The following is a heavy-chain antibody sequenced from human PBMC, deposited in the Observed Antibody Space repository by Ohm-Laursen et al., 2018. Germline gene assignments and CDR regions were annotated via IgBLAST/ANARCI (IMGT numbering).Heavy chain of an antibody. V-gene: IGHV3-9*01. CDR1: GFTFDDYA. Sequence: SLRLSCAASGFTFDDYAMHWVRQAPGKGLEWVSGISWNSGSIGYADSVKGRFTISRDNAKNTLYLQMNSLRAEDTAVYYCAREPYDFWSGYLYFDLWGRGTLVTVSS. D-gene: IGHD3-3*01. J-gene: IGHJ2*01. CDR3: AREPYDFWSGYLYFDL. CDR2: ISWNSGSI.